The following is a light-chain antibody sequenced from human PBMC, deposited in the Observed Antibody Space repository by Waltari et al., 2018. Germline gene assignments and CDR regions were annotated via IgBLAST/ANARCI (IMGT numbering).Light chain of an antibody. V-gene: IGLV3-1*01. CDR3: QAWDSNIAV. J-gene: IGLJ2*01. Sequence: SYDLTQPPSVSVSPGQTASITCSGNTLADKFAYWYQQKPGQSPVLIIYQDGKRSSGIPVRFSGSNSGDTATLSISGAQAVDEADYYCQAWDSNIAVFGGGTKLTVL. CDR2: QDG. CDR1: TLADKF.